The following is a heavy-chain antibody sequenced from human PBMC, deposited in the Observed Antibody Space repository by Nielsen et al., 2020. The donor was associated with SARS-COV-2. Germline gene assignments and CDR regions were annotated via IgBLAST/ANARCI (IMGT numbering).Heavy chain of an antibody. V-gene: IGHV3-30-3*01. CDR3: ARDVYGMDV. CDR1: GFTFSSYA. J-gene: IGHJ6*02. Sequence: GGSLRLSCAASGFTFSSYAMHWVRQATGKGLEWVAVISYDGSNKYYADSVKGRFTISRDNSKNTLYLQMNSLRAEDTAVYYCARDVYGMDVWGQGTTVTVSS. CDR2: ISYDGSNK.